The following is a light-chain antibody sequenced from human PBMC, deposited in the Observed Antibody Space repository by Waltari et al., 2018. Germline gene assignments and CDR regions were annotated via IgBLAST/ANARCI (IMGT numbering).Light chain of an antibody. V-gene: IGLV2-23*02. Sequence: QSALTQPASLSGSPGQSITISCTGTSSDVGSYNLVSWYQQHPGKAPKLMIYEVSKRPSGVSNRVSGSKSGNTASLTISGLQAEDEADYYCCSYAGSVVFGGGTKLTVL. CDR3: CSYAGSVV. CDR2: EVS. J-gene: IGLJ2*01. CDR1: SSDVGSYNL.